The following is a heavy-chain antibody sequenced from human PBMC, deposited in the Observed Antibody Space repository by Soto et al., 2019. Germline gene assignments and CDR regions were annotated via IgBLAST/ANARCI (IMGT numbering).Heavy chain of an antibody. J-gene: IGHJ4*02. Sequence: QVQLVESGGGVVQPGRSLRLSCAASGFTFSSYGMHGVRQAPGKGLEGVAVISYDGSNKYYADSVKGRFTISRDNSKNTLYLQMNSLRAEDTAVYYCAKDRGDAWPHTAMVDYWGQGTLVTVSS. CDR2: ISYDGSNK. V-gene: IGHV3-30*18. CDR3: AKDRGDAWPHTAMVDY. D-gene: IGHD5-18*01. CDR1: GFTFSSYG.